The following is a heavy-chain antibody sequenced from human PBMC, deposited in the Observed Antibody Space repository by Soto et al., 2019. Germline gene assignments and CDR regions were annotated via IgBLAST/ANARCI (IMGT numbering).Heavy chain of an antibody. CDR3: ANTPTGYCTNGVCQYYFDY. D-gene: IGHD2-8*01. Sequence: ASVKVSCKASGGTFSSYAISWVRQAPGQGLEWMGGIIPIFGTANYAQKFQGRVTITVDESTSTAYMELSSLRSEDTAVYYCANTPTGYCTNGVCQYYFDYWGQGTLVTVSS. CDR2: IIPIFGTA. V-gene: IGHV1-69*13. CDR1: GGTFSSYA. J-gene: IGHJ4*02.